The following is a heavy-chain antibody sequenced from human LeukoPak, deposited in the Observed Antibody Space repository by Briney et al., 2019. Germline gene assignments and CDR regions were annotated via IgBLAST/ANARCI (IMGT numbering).Heavy chain of an antibody. CDR2: IYTSGVT. V-gene: IGHV3-53*01. D-gene: IGHD6-25*01. Sequence: PGGSLRLSCAATGLMVTSNHMAWVRQAPGKGLEWVSVIYTSGVTSYADSVSGRFTIFRDSSKNTLYLKMNNLRVEDTALYYCARDHAPAGGGLDYWGHGTQVTVSS. CDR3: ARDHAPAGGGLDY. J-gene: IGHJ4*01. CDR1: GLMVTSNH.